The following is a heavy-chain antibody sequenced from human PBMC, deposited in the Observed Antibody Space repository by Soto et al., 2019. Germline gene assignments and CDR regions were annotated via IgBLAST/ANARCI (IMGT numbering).Heavy chain of an antibody. CDR3: ASGQYYYDSSGARGAEYFQH. CDR1: GGSFSGYY. CDR2: INHSGST. V-gene: IGHV4-34*01. Sequence: PAETLSLTCAVYGGSFSGYYWSWIRQPPGKGLEWIGEINHSGSTNYNPSLKSRVTISVDTSKNQFSLKLSSVTAADTAVYYCASGQYYYDSSGARGAEYFQHWGQGTLVTVSS. D-gene: IGHD3-22*01. J-gene: IGHJ1*01.